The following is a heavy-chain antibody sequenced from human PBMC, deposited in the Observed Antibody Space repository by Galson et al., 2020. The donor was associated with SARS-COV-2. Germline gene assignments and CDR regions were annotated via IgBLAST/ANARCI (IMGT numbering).Heavy chain of an antibody. Sequence: GGSLRLSCAASGFTFDDYAMHWVRQAPGKGLEWVSGISWNSGSIGYADSVKGRFTISRDNAKNSLYLQMNSLRAEDTALYYCAKDGYGWQWLVDYWGQGTLVTVSS. V-gene: IGHV3-9*01. D-gene: IGHD6-19*01. CDR1: GFTFDDYA. CDR3: AKDGYGWQWLVDY. J-gene: IGHJ4*02. CDR2: ISWNSGSI.